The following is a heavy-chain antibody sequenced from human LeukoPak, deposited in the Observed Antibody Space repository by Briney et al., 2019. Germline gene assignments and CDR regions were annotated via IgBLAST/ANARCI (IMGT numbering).Heavy chain of an antibody. CDR1: GGSFSGYY. D-gene: IGHD4/OR15-4a*01. Sequence: KPSETLSLTCAVYGGSFSGYYWSWIRQPPGKGLEWIGEINHSGSTNYNPSLKSRVTISVDTSKNQFSLKLSSVTAADTAVYYCARGRAKDAFDILGQGTMVTVSS. J-gene: IGHJ3*02. V-gene: IGHV4-34*01. CDR3: ARGRAKDAFDI. CDR2: INHSGST.